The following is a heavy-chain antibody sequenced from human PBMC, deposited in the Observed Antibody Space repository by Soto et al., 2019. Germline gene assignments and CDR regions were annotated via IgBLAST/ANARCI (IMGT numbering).Heavy chain of an antibody. J-gene: IGHJ6*02. D-gene: IGHD2-15*01. CDR1: GGSFSGYF. Sequence: QVQLQQWGARLLKPSETLSLTCAVYGGSFSGYFWSWIRQSPGKGLEWIGEINHSGTTNYNPSLKSRVTIPVDXXTXQXXLKRSSVTAADTAVSYCARGLLTPYRPYYYYGMDAWGQGTTVTVSS. CDR3: ARGLLTPYRPYYYYGMDA. CDR2: INHSGTT. V-gene: IGHV4-34*01.